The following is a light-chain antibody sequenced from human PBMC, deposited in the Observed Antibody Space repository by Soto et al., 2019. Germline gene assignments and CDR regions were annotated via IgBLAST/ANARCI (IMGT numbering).Light chain of an antibody. CDR1: SSNIGSTT. V-gene: IGLV1-44*01. CDR3: AAWDDSLKGYV. J-gene: IGLJ1*01. CDR2: SNN. Sequence: QSVLTQPPSASGTPGQRVAISCSGSSSNIGSTTVNWYQQLPGTAPKILIYSNNQRPSGVPDRFSGSQSGTSASLAISGLQSEDEDDYYCAAWDDSLKGYVFGTGTKLTVL.